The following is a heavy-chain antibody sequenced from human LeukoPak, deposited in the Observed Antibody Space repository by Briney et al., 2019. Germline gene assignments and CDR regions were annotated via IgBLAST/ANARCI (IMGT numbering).Heavy chain of an antibody. CDR2: IYTSGGT. CDR1: GGSISSYY. CDR3: ARATRFKYDSSGYSILGGYYYMDV. Sequence: PSETLSLTCTVSGGSISSYYWSWIRQPAGKGLEWIGRIYTSGGTNYNPSLKSRVTMSVDTSKNQFSLKLSSVTAADTAVYYCARATRFKYDSSGYSILGGYYYMDVWGKGTTVTVSS. D-gene: IGHD3-22*01. J-gene: IGHJ6*03. V-gene: IGHV4-4*07.